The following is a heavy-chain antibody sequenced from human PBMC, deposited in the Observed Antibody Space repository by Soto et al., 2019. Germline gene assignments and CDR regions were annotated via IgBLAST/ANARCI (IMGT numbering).Heavy chain of an antibody. CDR3: AKRRGDHSNYSWGIDV. CDR1: GFTFRNYG. J-gene: IGHJ6*02. CDR2: ISYDGSHK. Sequence: QVQLVESGGGVVQPGRSLRLSCAASGFTFRNYGMHWVRQAPGKGLVWVTVISYDGSHKYYADSVKGRFTIARDNSKNTVYLEMNSLGDEDTAVYYCAKRRGDHSNYSWGIDVWGQGTTVTVSS. V-gene: IGHV3-30*18. D-gene: IGHD4-4*01.